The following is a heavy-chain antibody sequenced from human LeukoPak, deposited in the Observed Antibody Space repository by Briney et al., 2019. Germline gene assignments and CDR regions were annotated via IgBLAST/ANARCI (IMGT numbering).Heavy chain of an antibody. J-gene: IGHJ4*02. CDR1: GYTFTGYY. D-gene: IGHD3-10*01. CDR3: ARDSPQDNYYGSGSYDY. V-gene: IGHV1-2*02. CDR2: INPNSGGT. Sequence: ASVKVSCKVSGYTFTGYYMHWVRQAPGQGLEWMGWINPNSGGTNYAQKFQGRVTMTRDTSISTAYMELSRLRSDDTAVYYCARDSPQDNYYGSGSYDYWGQGTLVTVSS.